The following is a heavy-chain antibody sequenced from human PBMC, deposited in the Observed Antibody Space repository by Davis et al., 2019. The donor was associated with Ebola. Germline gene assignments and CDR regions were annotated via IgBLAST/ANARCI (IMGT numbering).Heavy chain of an antibody. CDR1: GGTFTSYG. J-gene: IGHJ6*02. CDR3: ARGITMVRGVIIREEYYYYGMDV. D-gene: IGHD3-10*01. Sequence: ASVKVSCKASGGTFTSYGISWVRQAPGQGLEWMGWISAYNGNTNYAQKLQGRVTMTTDTSTSTAYMELRSLRSDDTAVYYCARGITMVRGVIIREEYYYYGMDVWGQGTTVTVSS. V-gene: IGHV1-18*01. CDR2: ISAYNGNT.